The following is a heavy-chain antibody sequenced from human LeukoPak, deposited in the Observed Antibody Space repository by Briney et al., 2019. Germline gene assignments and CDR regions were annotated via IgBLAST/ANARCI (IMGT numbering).Heavy chain of an antibody. Sequence: PGGSLRLSCAASGFTFSSYSMNWVRQAPGKGLEWVSSISSSSSYIYYADSVKGRFTISRDNAKNSLYLQMNSLRAEDTAVYYCARGIYYYDSSGYYGDDAFDIWGQGTMVTVSS. CDR2: ISSSSSYI. D-gene: IGHD3-22*01. J-gene: IGHJ3*02. CDR3: ARGIYYYDSSGYYGDDAFDI. CDR1: GFTFSSYS. V-gene: IGHV3-21*01.